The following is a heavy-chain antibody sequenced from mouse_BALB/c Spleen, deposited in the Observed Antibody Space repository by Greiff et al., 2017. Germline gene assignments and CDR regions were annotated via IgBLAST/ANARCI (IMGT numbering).Heavy chain of an antibody. CDR1: GFTFSSYA. Sequence: EVKVVESGGGLVKPGGSLKLSCAASGFTFSSYAMSWVRQTPEKRLEWVATISSGGSYTYYPDSVKGRFTISRDNAKNTLYLQMSSLRSEDTAMYYCAKIYYDYDGYAMDYWGQGTSVTVSS. CDR3: AKIYYDYDGYAMDY. V-gene: IGHV5-9-3*01. J-gene: IGHJ4*01. CDR2: ISSGGSYT. D-gene: IGHD2-4*01.